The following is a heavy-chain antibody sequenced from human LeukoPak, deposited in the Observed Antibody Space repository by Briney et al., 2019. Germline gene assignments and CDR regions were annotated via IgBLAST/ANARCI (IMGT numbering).Heavy chain of an antibody. CDR1: GFTFSSYS. CDR3: ARDRRMNYYGSGSSSGY. CDR2: ISSSSGYI. J-gene: IGHJ4*02. V-gene: IGHV3-21*01. D-gene: IGHD3-10*01. Sequence: GGSLRLSCAASGFTFSSYSMNWVRQAPGKGLEWVSSISSSSGYIHHADSVKGRFTISRDNAKNSLYLQMNSLRAEDTAVYYCARDRRMNYYGSGSSSGYWGQGTLVTVSS.